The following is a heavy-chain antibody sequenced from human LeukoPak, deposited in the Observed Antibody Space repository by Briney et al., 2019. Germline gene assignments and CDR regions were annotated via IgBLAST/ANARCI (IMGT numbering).Heavy chain of an antibody. D-gene: IGHD2-2*01. J-gene: IGHJ6*03. V-gene: IGHV1-18*01. CDR1: GYTFTSYG. Sequence: ASVKVSCKASGYTFTSYGISWVRQAPGQGLEWMGWISAYNGNTNYAQKLQGRVTMTTDTSTSTAYMELRSLRSDDTAVYYCARGRGCSSTSCYAPYYYYMDVWGKGTTVTVSS. CDR3: ARGRGCSSTSCYAPYYYYMDV. CDR2: ISAYNGNT.